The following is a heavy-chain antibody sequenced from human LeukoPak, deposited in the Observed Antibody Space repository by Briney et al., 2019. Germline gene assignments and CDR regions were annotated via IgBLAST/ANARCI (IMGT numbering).Heavy chain of an antibody. Sequence: GGSLRLSCAASGFTFSNYPMNWVRQAPGKGLEWVSYISSSGSTIYYADSVKGRFTISRDNAKNSLYLQMNSLRAEDTAVYYCARSYVDTAMALDYWGQGTLVTVSS. CDR2: ISSSGSTI. V-gene: IGHV3-48*04. CDR1: GFTFSNYP. J-gene: IGHJ4*02. D-gene: IGHD5-18*01. CDR3: ARSYVDTAMALDY.